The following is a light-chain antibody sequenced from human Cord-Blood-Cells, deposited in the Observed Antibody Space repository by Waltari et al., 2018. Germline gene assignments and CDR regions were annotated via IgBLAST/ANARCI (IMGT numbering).Light chain of an antibody. V-gene: IGLV3-21*04. CDR2: YDS. Sequence: SYVLTQPPSVSVAPGKTARIPCGGNNMGSKSVHWYQQKPGPAPVLVIYYDSDRPSGIPERFSGSNSGNTATLTISRVEAGDEADYYCQVWDSSSGVFGGGTKLTVL. CDR1: NMGSKS. J-gene: IGLJ2*01. CDR3: QVWDSSSGV.